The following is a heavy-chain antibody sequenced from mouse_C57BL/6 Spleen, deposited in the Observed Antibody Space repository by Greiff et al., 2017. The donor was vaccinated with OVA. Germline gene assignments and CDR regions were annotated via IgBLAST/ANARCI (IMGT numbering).Heavy chain of an antibody. CDR3: ARGEGFAY. CDR2: IYPGDGDT. V-gene: IGHV1-82*01. CDR1: GYAFSSSW. J-gene: IGHJ3*01. Sequence: QVQLQQSGPELVKPGASVKISCKASGYAFSSSWMNWVQQRPGKGLEWIGRIYPGDGDTNYNGKFKGKATLTADKSSSTAYMQLSSLTSEDSAVYFCARGEGFAYWGQGTLVTVSA.